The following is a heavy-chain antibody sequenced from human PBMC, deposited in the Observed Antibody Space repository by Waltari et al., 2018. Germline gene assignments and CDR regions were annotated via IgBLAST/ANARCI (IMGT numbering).Heavy chain of an antibody. CDR2: INQDGSEK. CDR3: ARTMRGGGNY. J-gene: IGHJ4*02. D-gene: IGHD2-15*01. V-gene: IGHV3-7*01. CDR1: GFTFSPSC. Sequence: EVQLVESGGGLVQPGGSRRLPCAGFGFTFSPSCIHWVRQAPGKGLEWVANINQDGSEKYYVDSVKGRFTISRDNAKNSLYLQMNSLRVEDTAVYYCARTMRGGGNYWGQGTLVTVSS.